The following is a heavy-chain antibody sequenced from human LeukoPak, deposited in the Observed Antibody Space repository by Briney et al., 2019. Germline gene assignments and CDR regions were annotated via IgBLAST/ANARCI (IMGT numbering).Heavy chain of an antibody. J-gene: IGHJ4*02. V-gene: IGHV3-64*04. Sequence: PGGSLRLSCAASGFTFSSYAMHWVRQAPGKGLEYVSAISSNGGSTYYADSVKGRFTISRDNSKNTLYLQMNSLRAEDTAVYYCAKGVDTAMVDFDYWGQGTLVTVSS. CDR3: AKGVDTAMVDFDY. CDR2: ISSNGGST. D-gene: IGHD5-18*01. CDR1: GFTFSSYA.